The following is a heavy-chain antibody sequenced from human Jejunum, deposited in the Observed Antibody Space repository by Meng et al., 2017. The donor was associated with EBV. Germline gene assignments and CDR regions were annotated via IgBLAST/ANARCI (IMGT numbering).Heavy chain of an antibody. Sequence: VELVGSGGDIFHAGVSLRLSWEALVLRLRGDWMTWVTQVAGKVLVWVSRVSSHGRTTNHADSVQDRFTISRDNTKNNLYLQMNSLSAEDTAVYYCAGTRPTCCDSWGQGTLVTVSS. CDR2: VSSHGRTT. D-gene: IGHD2-2*01. V-gene: IGHV3-74*01. CDR3: AGTRPTCCDS. J-gene: IGHJ4*02. CDR1: VLRLRGDW.